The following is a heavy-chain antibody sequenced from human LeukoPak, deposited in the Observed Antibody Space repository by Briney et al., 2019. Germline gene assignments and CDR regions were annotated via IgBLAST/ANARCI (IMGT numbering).Heavy chain of an antibody. CDR2: IIGSNTNT. J-gene: IGHJ2*01. CDR3: AKDRTVGASYWYFDL. D-gene: IGHD1-26*01. CDR1: GFTFSSYA. V-gene: IGHV3-23*01. Sequence: GGSLRLSCAASGFTFSSYAMSWIRQAPGKGLEWVSAIIGSNTNTYYADSVKGRFTISRDNSKNTLYLQMNSLRAEDTAVYYCAKDRTVGASYWYFDLWGRGTLVTVSS.